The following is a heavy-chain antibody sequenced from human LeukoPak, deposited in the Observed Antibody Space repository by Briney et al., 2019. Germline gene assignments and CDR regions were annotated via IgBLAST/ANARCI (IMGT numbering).Heavy chain of an antibody. CDR2: IYYSGST. D-gene: IGHD2-15*01. J-gene: IGHJ4*02. V-gene: IGHV4-61*01. Sequence: SSETLSPTCTVSGGSVSSGSYYWSWIRQPPGKGLEWIGYIYYSGSTNYNPSLKSRVTISVDTSKNQFSLKLSSVTAADTAVYYCCMKGYCSGGSCYDYWGQGTLVTVSS. CDR3: CMKGYCSGGSCYDY. CDR1: GGSVSSGSYY.